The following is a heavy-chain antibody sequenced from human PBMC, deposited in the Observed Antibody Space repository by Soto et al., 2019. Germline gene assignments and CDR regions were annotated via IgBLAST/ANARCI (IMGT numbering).Heavy chain of an antibody. V-gene: IGHV4-59*01. CDR1: GGSISSYY. CDR2: IYYSGST. CDR3: AESPKQELPPRHYHYYYYMDV. Sequence: QVQLQESGPGLVKPSETLSLTCTVSGGSISSYYWSWIQQPPGKGLEWIGYIYYSGSTNYNPSLKSRVTISVDTSKDQFPLKLRPVPAADTAVYYCAESPKQELPPRHYHYYYYMDVWGKGTTVTVSS. D-gene: IGHD1-7*01. J-gene: IGHJ6*03.